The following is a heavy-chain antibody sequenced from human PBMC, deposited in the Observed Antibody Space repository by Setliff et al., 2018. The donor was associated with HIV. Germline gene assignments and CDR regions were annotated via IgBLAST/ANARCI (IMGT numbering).Heavy chain of an antibody. CDR3: ARASGCIDGVCYAY. CDR1: GFIFSSYA. Sequence: GGSLRLSCAASGFIFSSYAMTWVRQAPGKGLEWVSTIRGSGSGDTTHYADFVKGRFTISRDNAKNTLYLQMNSLRAEDTAVYYCARASGCIDGVCYAYWGQGTPVTVSS. V-gene: IGHV3-23*01. CDR2: IRGSGSGDTT. D-gene: IGHD2-8*01. J-gene: IGHJ4*02.